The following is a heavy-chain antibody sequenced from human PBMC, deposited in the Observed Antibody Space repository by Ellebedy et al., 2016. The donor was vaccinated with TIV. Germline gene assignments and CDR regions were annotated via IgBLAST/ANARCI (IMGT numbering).Heavy chain of an antibody. CDR2: IRSFDDST. D-gene: IGHD2-2*01. V-gene: IGHV3-23*01. J-gene: IGHJ4*02. Sequence: GGSLRLXXAASGFTFSSYAMSWVRQAPGKGLQWVSSIRSFDDSTYYADSVKGRFTISRDNSKNTLYLQMNSLREEDTAVYYCAKGTLSVPAADDYWGQGTLVTVSS. CDR1: GFTFSSYA. CDR3: AKGTLSVPAADDY.